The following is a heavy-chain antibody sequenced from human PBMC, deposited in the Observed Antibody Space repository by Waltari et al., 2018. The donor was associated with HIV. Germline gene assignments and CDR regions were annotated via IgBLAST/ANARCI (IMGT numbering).Heavy chain of an antibody. CDR1: AGSVSGYS. CDR3: ARGCSSGWDEDYFDY. D-gene: IGHD6-19*01. Sequence: QVHLQQWGAGLLKPSGTLSLTCAVWAGSVSGYSWSWIRLPPGAGLQWIGDVTHSGATNYNPALKSRVTISVDRSKNQFSLRLNSVTAADTAHYYCARGCSSGWDEDYFDYWGQGTPVTVSS. V-gene: IGHV4-34*01. J-gene: IGHJ4*02. CDR2: VTHSGAT.